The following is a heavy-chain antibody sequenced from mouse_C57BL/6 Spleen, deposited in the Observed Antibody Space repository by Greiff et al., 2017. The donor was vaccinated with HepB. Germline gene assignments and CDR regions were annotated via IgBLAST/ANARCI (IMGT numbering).Heavy chain of an antibody. J-gene: IGHJ2*01. CDR2: IYPGDGDT. V-gene: IGHV1-82*01. CDR3: ARHDVGY. CDR1: GYAFSSSW. Sequence: QVQLQQSGPELVKPGASVKISCKASGYAFSSSWMNWVKQRPGKGLEWIGRIYPGDGDTNYNGKFKGKATLTADKSSSTAYMQLSSLTSENSAVYFCARHDVGYWGQGTTLTVSS.